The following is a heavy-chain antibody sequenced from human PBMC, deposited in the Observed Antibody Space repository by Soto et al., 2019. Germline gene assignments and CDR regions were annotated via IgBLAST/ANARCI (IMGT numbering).Heavy chain of an antibody. Sequence: EVQLVESGGGLVQPGGSLRLSCAASGFSVSAYEMDWVRQAPGKGLEWVSFMSTTGYRTYYPDSVKGRFTISRDNAKNSLYLPMDSLRAEDTAVYYCTREGYGGNTDAFDMLGQGTVVTVSS. CDR3: TREGYGGNTDAFDM. D-gene: IGHD4-17*01. CDR1: GFSVSAYE. J-gene: IGHJ3*02. CDR2: MSTTGYRT. V-gene: IGHV3-48*03.